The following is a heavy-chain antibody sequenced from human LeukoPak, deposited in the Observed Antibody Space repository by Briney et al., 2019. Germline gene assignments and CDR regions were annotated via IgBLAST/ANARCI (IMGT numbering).Heavy chain of an antibody. V-gene: IGHV3-23*01. CDR1: GFTFSSYA. Sequence: PGGSLRLSCAAFGFTFSSYAMSWVRQAPGKGLEWVSAISGSGGSTYYADSVKGRFTISRDNSKNTLYLQMNSLRAEDTAVYYCAKPNTAMVYYYYYYYMDVWGKGTTVTVSS. CDR2: ISGSGGST. CDR3: AKPNTAMVYYYYYYYMDV. J-gene: IGHJ6*03. D-gene: IGHD5-18*01.